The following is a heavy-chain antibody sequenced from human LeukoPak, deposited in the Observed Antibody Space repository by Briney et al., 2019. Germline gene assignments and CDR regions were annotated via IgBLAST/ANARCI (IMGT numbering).Heavy chain of an antibody. J-gene: IGHJ4*02. CDR3: TTGRSSSWPDY. Sequence: GGSLRLSCAASGFTFSNAWMSWVRQAPGKGLEWVGRVRSKTDGGTTDYAAPVKGRFTVSRDDSKNTLYLQMNSLQTENTAVYYCTTGRSSSWPDYWGQGTLVTVSS. CDR2: VRSKTDGGTT. D-gene: IGHD6-13*01. V-gene: IGHV3-15*01. CDR1: GFTFSNAW.